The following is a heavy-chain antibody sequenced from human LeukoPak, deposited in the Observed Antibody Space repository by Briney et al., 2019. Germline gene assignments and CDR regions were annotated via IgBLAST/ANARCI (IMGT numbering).Heavy chain of an antibody. J-gene: IGHJ4*02. Sequence: GGSLRLSCGASGFTVSTNYMSWVRQAPGKGLEWVSIIYSGGGTYYADSVKGRFTISRDNSKNTVYLQMNSLRAEDTAVYYCATETDDYWGQGTLVTVSS. CDR1: GFTVSTNY. V-gene: IGHV3-66*01. CDR2: IYSGGGT. CDR3: ATETDDY. D-gene: IGHD2-21*02.